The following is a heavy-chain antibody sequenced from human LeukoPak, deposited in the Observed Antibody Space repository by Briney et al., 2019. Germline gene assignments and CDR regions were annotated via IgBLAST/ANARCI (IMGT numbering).Heavy chain of an antibody. V-gene: IGHV3-21*01. J-gene: IGHJ3*02. D-gene: IGHD6-19*01. CDR1: GFTFSSYS. Sequence: GGSLRLSCAASGFTFSSYSMNWVRQAPGKGLEWVSSISSSSSYIYYADSVKGRFTISRDNAKNSLYLQMNSLRAEDTAVYYCAREFWGPIAVAGIRSAFDIWGQGTMVTVSS. CDR3: AREFWGPIAVAGIRSAFDI. CDR2: ISSSSSYI.